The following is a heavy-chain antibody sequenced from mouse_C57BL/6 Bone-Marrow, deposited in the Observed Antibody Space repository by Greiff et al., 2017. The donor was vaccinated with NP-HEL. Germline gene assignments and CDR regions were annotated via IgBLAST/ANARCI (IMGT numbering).Heavy chain of an antibody. CDR3: ARQMRYYGSAMDY. CDR1: GFTFSDYG. J-gene: IGHJ4*01. CDR2: ISNLAYSI. D-gene: IGHD1-1*01. V-gene: IGHV5-15*01. Sequence: EVQLVESGGGLVQPGGSLKLSCAASGFTFSDYGMAWVRQAPRKGPEWVAFISNLAYSIYYADTVTGRFTISRENAKNTLYLERSSLRSEDTAMYYCARQMRYYGSAMDYWGQGTSVTVSS.